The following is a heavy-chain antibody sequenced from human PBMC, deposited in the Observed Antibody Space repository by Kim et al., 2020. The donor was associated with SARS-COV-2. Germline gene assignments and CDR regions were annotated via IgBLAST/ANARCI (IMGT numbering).Heavy chain of an antibody. CDR1: GFTFSSYS. CDR3: ARDDPLLVGASTPFDY. D-gene: IGHD1-26*01. CDR2: ISSSSSTI. Sequence: GGSLRLSCAASGFTFSSYSMNWVRQAPGKGLEWVSYISSSSSTIYYADSVKGRFTISRDNAKNSLYLQMNSLRDEDTAVYYCARDDPLLVGASTPFDYWGQGTLVTVSS. V-gene: IGHV3-48*02. J-gene: IGHJ4*02.